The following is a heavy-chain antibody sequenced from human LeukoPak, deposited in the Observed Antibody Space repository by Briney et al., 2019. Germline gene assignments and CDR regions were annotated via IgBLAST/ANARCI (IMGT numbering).Heavy chain of an antibody. V-gene: IGHV3-23*01. Sequence: GGSLRLSCAASEFTFSNYAMSWVRQAPGKGLEWVSIISGGGGSTYYADSVKGRFTISRDNSKSTLYLQMNSLRAEDTAVYYCAKGGIAAAGRRYFDYWGQGTLVTVSS. CDR2: ISGGGGST. CDR1: EFTFSNYA. J-gene: IGHJ4*02. CDR3: AKGGIAAAGRRYFDY. D-gene: IGHD6-13*01.